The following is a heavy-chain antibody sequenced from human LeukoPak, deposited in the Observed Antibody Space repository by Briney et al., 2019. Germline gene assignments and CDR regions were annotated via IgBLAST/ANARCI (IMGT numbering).Heavy chain of an antibody. D-gene: IGHD5-24*01. CDR1: GYTLTELS. CDR2: FDPEDGET. CDR3: ATAFRDGYKIDY. V-gene: IGHV1-24*01. J-gene: IGHJ4*02. Sequence: GASVKVSCKVSGYTLTELSMHWVRQAPGKGLEWMGGFDPEDGETIYAQKFQGRVTMTEDTSTDTAYMELSSLRSEDTAVYYCATAFRDGYKIDYWGQGTLVTVSS.